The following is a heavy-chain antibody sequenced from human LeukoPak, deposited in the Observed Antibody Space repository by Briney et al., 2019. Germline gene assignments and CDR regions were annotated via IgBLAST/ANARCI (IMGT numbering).Heavy chain of an antibody. CDR2: IYTGGTI. V-gene: IGHV3-53*01. D-gene: IGHD3-22*01. CDR3: ARDGSGFSQYYYGMDV. CDR1: GFTVSSNY. Sequence: PGGSLRLSCAASGFTVSSNYMSWVRQAPGKGLEWVSIIYTGGTIYYADSVKGRFAISRDNSKNTLYLQMNSLRAEDTAVYYCARDGSGFSQYYYGMDVWGRGTTVTVSS. J-gene: IGHJ6*02.